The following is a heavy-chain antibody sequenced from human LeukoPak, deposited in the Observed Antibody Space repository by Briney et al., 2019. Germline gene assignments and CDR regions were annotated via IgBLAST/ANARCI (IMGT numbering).Heavy chain of an antibody. CDR1: GGSFNAYA. CDR3: ARGLDASMETAYDY. CDR2: IIPIFGTS. D-gene: IGHD5-18*01. Sequence: SVKVSCKASGGSFNAYAISWVRQAPGQGLEWMGGIIPIFGTSNYAQKLQGRVMISTDESTSTAYMEVSSLRSEDTAIYYCARGLDASMETAYDYWGQGTLVTVSS. J-gene: IGHJ4*02. V-gene: IGHV1-69*05.